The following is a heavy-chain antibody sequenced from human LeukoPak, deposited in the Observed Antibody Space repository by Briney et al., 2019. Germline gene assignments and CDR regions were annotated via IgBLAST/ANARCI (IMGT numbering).Heavy chain of an antibody. CDR1: GFTFSSYS. Sequence: QPGGSLRLSCAASGFTFSSYSMNWVRQAPGKGLEWVSYISSSSSTIYYADSVKGRFTISRDNAKNSLYLQMNSLRAEDTAVYYCARAVAVAAPGAPYGMDVWGQGTTVTVSS. V-gene: IGHV3-48*04. CDR2: ISSSSSTI. D-gene: IGHD6-19*01. J-gene: IGHJ6*02. CDR3: ARAVAVAAPGAPYGMDV.